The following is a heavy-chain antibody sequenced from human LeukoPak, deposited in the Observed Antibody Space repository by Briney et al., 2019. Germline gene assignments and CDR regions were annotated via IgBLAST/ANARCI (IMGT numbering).Heavy chain of an antibody. J-gene: IGHJ5*01. Sequence: CGMSWVRQAPGKGLEWVSSISGSGGSTYFADSVKGRFNISRDNAKNTVYLQMNSLRVEDTAIYYCVKLSLTAAGRGKPWFDLWGQGTLVSVSS. V-gene: IGHV3-23*01. D-gene: IGHD6-13*01. CDR3: VKLSLTAAGRGKPWFDL. CDR2: ISGSGGST. CDR1: CG.